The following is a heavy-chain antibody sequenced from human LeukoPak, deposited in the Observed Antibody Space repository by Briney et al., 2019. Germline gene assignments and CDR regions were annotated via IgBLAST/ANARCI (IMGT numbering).Heavy chain of an antibody. Sequence: GASVTVSCKTSRGSFSNYAITWGRQTPGQGLEWMGRIIPMRDITNYAQNCQDRVTITADKSTTTVYMEVNSLISEDMAVYFCARGPYDGTYYFDSWGQGTLVTVSS. CDR1: RGSFSNYA. J-gene: IGHJ4*02. CDR3: ARGPYDGTYYFDS. D-gene: IGHD3-16*01. CDR2: IIPMRDIT. V-gene: IGHV1-69*04.